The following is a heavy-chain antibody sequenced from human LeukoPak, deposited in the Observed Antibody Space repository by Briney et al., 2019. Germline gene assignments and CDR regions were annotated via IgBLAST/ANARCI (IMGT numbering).Heavy chain of an antibody. V-gene: IGHV3-30*04. J-gene: IGHJ4*02. D-gene: IGHD3-22*01. CDR1: GFTFSSSA. Sequence: GGSLRLSCAASGFTFSSSAMHWVRQAPGKGLEWVAFISHDGSNEYYADSVKGRFTISRDSSKNTLYLQMNSLRAEDTAVYYCARNYYDRSGYSDTFDYWGQGTLVTVSS. CDR2: ISHDGSNE. CDR3: ARNYYDRSGYSDTFDY.